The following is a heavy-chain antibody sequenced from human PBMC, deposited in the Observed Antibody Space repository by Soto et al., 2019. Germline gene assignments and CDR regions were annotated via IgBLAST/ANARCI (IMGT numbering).Heavy chain of an antibody. V-gene: IGHV4-30-2*01. CDR1: GGSISSGGYS. J-gene: IGHJ4*02. CDR3: ARDTRYCFDY. Sequence: PSETLSLTCAVSGGSISSGGYSWSWIRQPPGKGLEWIGYIYHSGSTYYNPSLKSRVTISVDRSKNQFSLKLSSVTAADTAVYYCARDTRYCFDYRGQGTLVTVSS. CDR2: IYHSGST.